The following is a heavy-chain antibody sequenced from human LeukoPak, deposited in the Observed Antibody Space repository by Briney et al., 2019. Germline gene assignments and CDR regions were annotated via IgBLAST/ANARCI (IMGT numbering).Heavy chain of an antibody. D-gene: IGHD3-16*02. Sequence: SETLSLTCAVYGGSFSGYYWSWIRQPPGKGLEWIGEINHSGSTNYNPSLKSRVTISVDTSKNQFSLKLSSVAAADTAVYYCARRRGLRLGELSTPDYWGRGTLVTVSS. CDR1: GGSFSGYY. V-gene: IGHV4-34*01. J-gene: IGHJ4*02. CDR3: ARRRGLRLGELSTPDY. CDR2: INHSGST.